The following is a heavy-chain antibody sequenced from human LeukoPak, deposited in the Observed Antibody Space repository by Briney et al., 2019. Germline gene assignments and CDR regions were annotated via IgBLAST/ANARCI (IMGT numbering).Heavy chain of an antibody. Sequence: SETLSLTCTVSGGSISSYYWSWIRQPPGKGREWIGYIYYSGSTNYNPSLKSRVTISVDTSKNQFSLKLSSVTAADTAVYYCARDRSDSSGYYFPNDWGHGTLVTVSS. CDR1: GGSISSYY. J-gene: IGHJ4*01. CDR2: IYYSGST. V-gene: IGHV4-59*01. CDR3: ARDRSDSSGYYFPND. D-gene: IGHD3-22*01.